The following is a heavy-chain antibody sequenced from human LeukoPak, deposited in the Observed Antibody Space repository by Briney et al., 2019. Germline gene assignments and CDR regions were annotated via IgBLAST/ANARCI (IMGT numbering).Heavy chain of an antibody. Sequence: GGSLRLSCAASGFTFSSYAMSWVRQAPGKGLEWVAVISSDGSNKYYTDSVKGRFTISRDNSKNTLYLQMNSLRAEDTAVYYCARDLRYCSSTSCYSLYYYMDVWGKGTTVTISS. V-gene: IGHV3-30*03. CDR2: ISSDGSNK. CDR1: GFTFSSYA. CDR3: ARDLRYCSSTSCYSLYYYMDV. J-gene: IGHJ6*03. D-gene: IGHD2-2*01.